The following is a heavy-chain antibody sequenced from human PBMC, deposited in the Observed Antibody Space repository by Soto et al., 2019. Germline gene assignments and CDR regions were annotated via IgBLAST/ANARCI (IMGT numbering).Heavy chain of an antibody. V-gene: IGHV3-21*01. Sequence: EVQLVESGGGLVKPGGSLRLSCAASGFTFSSYSMNWVRQAPGKGLEWVSSISSSSSYIYYADSVKGRFTISRDNAKNPLYLQMNSLRAEDTAVYYCARDVGGGSSLLDYWGQGTLVTVSS. CDR2: ISSSSSYI. D-gene: IGHD1-26*01. J-gene: IGHJ4*02. CDR1: GFTFSSYS. CDR3: ARDVGGGSSLLDY.